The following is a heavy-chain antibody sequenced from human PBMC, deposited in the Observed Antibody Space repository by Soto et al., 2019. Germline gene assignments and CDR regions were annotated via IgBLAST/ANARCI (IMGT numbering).Heavy chain of an antibody. CDR1: GGSISSGGYY. CDR3: ARGVTPYYYYGMDV. D-gene: IGHD2-21*02. Sequence: SETLSLTCTVSGGSISSGGYYWSWIRQHPGKGLEWIGYIYYSGSTYYNPSLKSRVTISVDTSKNQFSLKLSSVTAADTAVYYCARGVTPYYYYGMDVWGQGTTVTVSS. CDR2: IYYSGST. J-gene: IGHJ6*02. V-gene: IGHV4-31*03.